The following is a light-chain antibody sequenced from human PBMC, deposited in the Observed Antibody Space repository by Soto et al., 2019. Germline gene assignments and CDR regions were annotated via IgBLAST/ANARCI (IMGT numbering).Light chain of an antibody. Sequence: DIQMTQSPSSLSASVGDRVTITCRASQSISRYLNWYQQKPGRAPRLVIYAASNLQSGVPSRFSGSGSGTDFTLIISSLQPEDFATYYCQQSSSTRWTFGQGTKVDIK. J-gene: IGKJ1*01. V-gene: IGKV1-39*01. CDR3: QQSSSTRWT. CDR2: AAS. CDR1: QSISRY.